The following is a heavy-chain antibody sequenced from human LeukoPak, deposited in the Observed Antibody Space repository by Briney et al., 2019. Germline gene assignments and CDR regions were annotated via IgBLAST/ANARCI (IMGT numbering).Heavy chain of an antibody. CDR1: VGTFSSYA. CDR3: ARSIFLVGAPTFDY. V-gene: IGHV1-69*05. D-gene: IGHD1-26*01. CDR2: IIPIFGTA. J-gene: IGHJ4*02. Sequence: ASVKVSCKAFVGTFSSYAISWVRQAPGQGLEWMGGIIPIFGTANYAQKFQGRVTITTDESTSTAYMELSSLRSEDTAVYYCARSIFLVGAPTFDYWGQGTLVTVSS.